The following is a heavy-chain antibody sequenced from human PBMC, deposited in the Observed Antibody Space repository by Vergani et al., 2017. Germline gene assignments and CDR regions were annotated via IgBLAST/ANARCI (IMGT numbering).Heavy chain of an antibody. V-gene: IGHV3-30*02. J-gene: IGHJ6*02. CDR2: IRYDGSNK. CDR3: AKALGSRTCIQLSCMDV. Sequence: QVQLVESVGGVVQPGGSLRLSCAASGVTFCSYGMHWVRQAPGKGREWVAFIRYDGSNKYYADSVKGRFTISRDNSKNTPYLQMNSLRAEDTAVYYCAKALGSRTCIQLSCMDVWGQGTTVTVSS. CDR1: GVTFCSYG. D-gene: IGHD5-18*01.